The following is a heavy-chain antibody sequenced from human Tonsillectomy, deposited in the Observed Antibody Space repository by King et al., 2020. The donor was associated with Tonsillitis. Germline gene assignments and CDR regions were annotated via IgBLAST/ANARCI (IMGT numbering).Heavy chain of an antibody. CDR1: GYSFTSYW. D-gene: IGHD3-16*01. V-gene: IGHV5-10-1*03. CDR2: IDPSDSYT. CDR3: ARHVRVFGKSKYYYAYGMDV. Sequence: VQLVESGAEVKKPGESLRISCKGSGYSFTSYWISWVRQMPGKGLKWMGRIDPSDSYTNYSPSFQGHVTISADKSISTAYLQWSSLKASDTAMYYCARHVRVFGKSKYYYAYGMDVWGQATTDTVAS. J-gene: IGHJ6*02.